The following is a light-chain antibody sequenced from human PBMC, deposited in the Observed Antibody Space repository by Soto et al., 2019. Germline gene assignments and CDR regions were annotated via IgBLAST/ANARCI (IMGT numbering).Light chain of an antibody. CDR3: QQYHRWLLT. CDR1: QNISSN. V-gene: IGKV3-15*01. J-gene: IGKJ5*01. CDR2: VAS. Sequence: VSQNISSNLAWYKHKXGQAPRLLIYVASXRAYGIPARVGGSGSGTEFTLSISSLQSEDFAVYFCQQYHRWLLTICEGTRLEIK.